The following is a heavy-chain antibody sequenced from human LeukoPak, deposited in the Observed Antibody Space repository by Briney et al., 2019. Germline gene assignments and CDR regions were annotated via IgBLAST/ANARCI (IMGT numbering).Heavy chain of an antibody. CDR1: GFTFSSYA. CDR2: ISGSGGST. D-gene: IGHD3-22*01. J-gene: IGHJ4*02. V-gene: IGHV3-23*01. Sequence: PGGSLRLSCAASGFTFSSYAMSWVRQAPGKGLEWVSAISGSGGSTYYADSVKGRFTISRGNSKNTLYLQMNSLRAEDTAVYYCAKDRRPYYYDSSGLGGAQYYFDYWGQGTLVTVSS. CDR3: AKDRRPYYYDSSGLGGAQYYFDY.